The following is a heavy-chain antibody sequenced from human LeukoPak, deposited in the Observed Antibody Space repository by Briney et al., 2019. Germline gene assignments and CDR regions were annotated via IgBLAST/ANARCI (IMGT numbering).Heavy chain of an antibody. V-gene: IGHV3-21*01. J-gene: IGHJ4*02. CDR3: AREGEIGSWAYYFDY. Sequence: KTGGSLRLSCAASGFTFSSYSMNWVRQAPGKGLEWVSSISSSSSYIYYADSVKGRFTISRDNAKNSLYLQMNSLRAEDTAVYYCAREGEIGSWAYYFDYWGQGTLVTVSS. CDR2: ISSSSSYI. D-gene: IGHD6-13*01. CDR1: GFTFSSYS.